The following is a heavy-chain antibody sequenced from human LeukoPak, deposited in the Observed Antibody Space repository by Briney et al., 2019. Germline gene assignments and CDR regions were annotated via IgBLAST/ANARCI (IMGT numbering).Heavy chain of an antibody. Sequence: GGSLRLSCAASGFTFSSYAMHWVRQAPGKGLEWVSSISSSSSYIYYADSVKGRFTISRDNAKNSLYLQMNSLRAEDTAVYYCASGVLWFGDFSYYMDVWGKGTTVTISS. CDR1: GFTFSSYA. V-gene: IGHV3-21*01. J-gene: IGHJ6*03. CDR2: ISSSSSYI. D-gene: IGHD3-10*01. CDR3: ASGVLWFGDFSYYMDV.